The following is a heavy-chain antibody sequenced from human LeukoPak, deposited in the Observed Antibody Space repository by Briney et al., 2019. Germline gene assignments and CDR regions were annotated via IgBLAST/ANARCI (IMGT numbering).Heavy chain of an antibody. J-gene: IGHJ6*03. CDR1: GFTFSSYA. D-gene: IGHD5-18*01. Sequence: GGSLRLSCAASGFTFSSYAMSWVRQAPGKGLEWVSAISGSGGSTYYADSVKGRFTISRDNSKNTLYLQMNSLRAEDTAVYYCAKDGYSYGYYYYYMDVWGKGTTVTVSS. CDR2: ISGSGGST. CDR3: AKDGYSYGYYYYYMDV. V-gene: IGHV3-23*01.